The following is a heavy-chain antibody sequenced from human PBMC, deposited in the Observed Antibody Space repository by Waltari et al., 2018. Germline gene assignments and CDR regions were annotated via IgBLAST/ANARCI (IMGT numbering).Heavy chain of an antibody. CDR1: GGSISSGSYY. V-gene: IGHV4-61*09. J-gene: IGHJ4*02. CDR2: IYTSGST. CDR3: ARAEYSSGSVNFDY. D-gene: IGHD6-19*01. Sequence: QVQLQESGPGLVKPSQTLSLTCTVSGGSISSGSYYWSWIRQPAGKGLEWIGYIYTSGSTNYNPSLKSRVTISVDTSKNQFSLKLSSVTAADTAVYYCARAEYSSGSVNFDYWGQGTLVTVSS.